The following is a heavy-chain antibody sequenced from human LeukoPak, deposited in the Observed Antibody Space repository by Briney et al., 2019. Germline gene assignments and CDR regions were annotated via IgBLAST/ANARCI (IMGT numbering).Heavy chain of an antibody. V-gene: IGHV3-23*01. CDR3: AKDFHYYGSGSYYKRGYYYGMDV. J-gene: IGHJ6*02. Sequence: GSLRLPCAASGFTFSSYAMSWVRQAPGKGLEWVSAISGSGGSTYYADSVKGRFTISRDNSKNTLYLQMNSLRAEDTAVYYCAKDFHYYGSGSYYKRGYYYGMDVWGQGTTVTVSS. D-gene: IGHD3-10*01. CDR2: ISGSGGST. CDR1: GFTFSSYA.